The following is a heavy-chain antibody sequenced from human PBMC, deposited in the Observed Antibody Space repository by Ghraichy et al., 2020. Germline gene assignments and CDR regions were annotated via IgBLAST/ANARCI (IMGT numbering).Heavy chain of an antibody. CDR3: AKNIVAAGKILYYYYGMDV. V-gene: IGHV3-7*01. Sequence: GGSLRLSCAASGFTFSGYWMSWVRQAPGKGLEWVASIKQDGSEKKYVDSVKGRFTISRDNAKNSLYLQMNSLRAEDTAVYYCAKNIVAAGKILYYYYGMDVWGHGTTVTVSS. J-gene: IGHJ6*02. D-gene: IGHD5-12*01. CDR2: IKQDGSEK. CDR1: GFTFSGYW.